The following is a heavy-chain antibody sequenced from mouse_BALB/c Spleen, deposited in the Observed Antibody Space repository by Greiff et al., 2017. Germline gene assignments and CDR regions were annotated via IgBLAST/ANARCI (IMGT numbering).Heavy chain of an antibody. Sequence: EVKLLESGPGLVKPSQSLSLTCTVTGYSITSDYVWNWIRQLPGNKLEWRGYISYSGSTSYNPSLKSRISIPRDTSKNQFFLQLNSVTTEDTATYYCARDYYGSRYYFDYWGQGTTLTVSA. J-gene: IGHJ2*01. CDR1: GYSITSDYV. D-gene: IGHD1-1*01. CDR3: ARDYYGSRYYFDY. CDR2: ISYSGST. V-gene: IGHV3-2*02.